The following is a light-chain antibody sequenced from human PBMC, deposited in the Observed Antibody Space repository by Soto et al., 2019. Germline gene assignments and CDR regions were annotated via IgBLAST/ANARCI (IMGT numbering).Light chain of an antibody. CDR3: HQYYSSPDT. Sequence: DIVLTQSPDSLAVSLGERATINCKSSQSVLYSSNNKNYLAWYQQKPGQPPKLLIYWASTRESGGPDRFSGSGSGTDFTLTISSLQAEDVAVYYCHQYYSSPDTFGQGTKLDIK. V-gene: IGKV4-1*01. CDR2: WAS. CDR1: QSVLYSSNNKNY. J-gene: IGKJ2*01.